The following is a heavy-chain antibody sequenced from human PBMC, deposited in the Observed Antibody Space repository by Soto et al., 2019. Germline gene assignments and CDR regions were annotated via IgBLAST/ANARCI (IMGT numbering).Heavy chain of an antibody. CDR1: GFTFSSYS. Sequence: EVQVVESGGGQVKPGGSLKLSCGASGFTFSSYSMHWVRQAPGKGLEWVSSISSSGRYIYYADSVKGRFTSSRDNAENSLYLQMNSLRAGDTALYYCARDFDPYGDPKHFDSWGQGTLVTVST. D-gene: IGHD4-17*01. CDR3: ARDFDPYGDPKHFDS. CDR2: ISSSGRYI. V-gene: IGHV3-21*01. J-gene: IGHJ4*02.